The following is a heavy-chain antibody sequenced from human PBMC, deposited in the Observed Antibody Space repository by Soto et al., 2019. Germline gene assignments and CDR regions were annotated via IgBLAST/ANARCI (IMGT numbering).Heavy chain of an antibody. CDR1: GFTFTDYY. CDR2: IGSSSSYT. CDR3: AKAFSWYDY. V-gene: IGHV3-11*05. J-gene: IGHJ4*02. Sequence: GGSLRLSCAASGFTFTDYYMSCIRQAPGKGLEWVSSIGSSSSYTNYADSVKGRFTISRDNAKNTLYLQMSSLRAEDTAVYYCAKAFSWYDYWGQGTLVTVSS. D-gene: IGHD6-13*01.